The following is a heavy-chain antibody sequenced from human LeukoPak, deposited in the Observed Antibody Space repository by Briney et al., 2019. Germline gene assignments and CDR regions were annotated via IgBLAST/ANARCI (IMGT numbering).Heavy chain of an antibody. CDR2: IYYSGST. CDR1: GGSISSGGYY. J-gene: IGHJ4*02. Sequence: SETLSLTCTVSGGSISSGGYYWSWIRQHPGKGLEWIGYIYYSGSTYYNPSLKSRVTISVDTSKNQFSLKLSSVTAADTAVYYCARSIQLWEPFDYWGQGTLVTVSS. V-gene: IGHV4-31*03. D-gene: IGHD5-18*01. CDR3: ARSIQLWEPFDY.